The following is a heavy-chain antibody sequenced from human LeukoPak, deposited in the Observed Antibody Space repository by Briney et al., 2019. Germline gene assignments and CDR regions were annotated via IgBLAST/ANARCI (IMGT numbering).Heavy chain of an antibody. J-gene: IGHJ4*02. D-gene: IGHD1-1*01. CDR3: AKDHWNALKRGFGY. Sequence: GGSLRLSCAASGFTFSSYGMHWVRQAPGKGLEWVAFIRYDGSNKYYADSVKGRFTISRDNSKNTLYLQMNSLRAEDTAVYYCAKDHWNALKRGFGYWGQGTLVTVSS. CDR1: GFTFSSYG. CDR2: IRYDGSNK. V-gene: IGHV3-30*02.